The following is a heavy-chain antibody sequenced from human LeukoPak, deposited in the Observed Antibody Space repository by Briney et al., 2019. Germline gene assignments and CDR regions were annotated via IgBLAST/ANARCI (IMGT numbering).Heavy chain of an antibody. CDR1: GGSFSGYY. J-gene: IGHJ5*02. CDR3: AAQEEYYDILTGHLNWFDP. Sequence: SETLSLTCAVYGGSFSGYYWSWIRQPPGKGLEWIGEIYHSGSTNYNPSLKSRVTISVDTSKNQFSLKLSSVTAADTAVYYCAAQEEYYDILTGHLNWFDPWGQGTLVTVSS. CDR2: IYHSGST. D-gene: IGHD3-9*01. V-gene: IGHV4-34*01.